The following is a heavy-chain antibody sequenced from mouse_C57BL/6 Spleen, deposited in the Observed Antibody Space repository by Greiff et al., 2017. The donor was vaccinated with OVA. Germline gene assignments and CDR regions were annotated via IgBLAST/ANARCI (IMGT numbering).Heavy chain of an antibody. V-gene: IGHV14-4*01. CDR2: IDPENGDT. Sequence: EVHLVESGAELVRPGASVKLSCTASGFNIKDDYMHWVKQRPEQGLEWIGWIDPENGDTEYASKFQGKATITADTSSNTAYLQLSSLTSEDTAVYYCTVYYYGSIGYWGQGTTLTVSS. J-gene: IGHJ2*01. CDR1: GFNIKDDY. CDR3: TVYYYGSIGY. D-gene: IGHD1-1*01.